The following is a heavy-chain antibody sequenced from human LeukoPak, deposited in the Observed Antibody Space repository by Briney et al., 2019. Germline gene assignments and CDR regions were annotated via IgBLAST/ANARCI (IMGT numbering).Heavy chain of an antibody. CDR2: IRQEGSEK. J-gene: IGHJ5*02. Sequence: PGGSLRLSCAASGFIYRRYWMTWVRQAPGKGLEGVANIRQEGSEKYYVDSVKGRFTISRDNAKNSLYLQMNSLRAEDTAVYYCAKDLSVLVRFGESTRERWFDPWGQGTLVTVSS. CDR1: GFIYRRYW. CDR3: AKDLSVLVRFGESTRERWFDP. V-gene: IGHV3-7*04. D-gene: IGHD3-10*01.